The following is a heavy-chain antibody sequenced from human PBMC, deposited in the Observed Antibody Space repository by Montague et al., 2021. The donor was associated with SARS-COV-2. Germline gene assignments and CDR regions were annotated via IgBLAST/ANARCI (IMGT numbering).Heavy chain of an antibody. CDR3: ARIPVGSKYYFDF. CDR2: YDDRCLKKN. CDR1: GDSVTGSMDS. D-gene: IGHD2-2*01. V-gene: IGHV6-1*01. J-gene: IGHJ4*02. Sequence: CAISGDSVTGSMDSGTDRKSTRPNCRHAHRTYDDRCLKKNDYAESVKSRITIDPDTSKHQFSLHLNSVTPEDTAVYYCARIPVGSKYYFDFWGQGTLVTVSS.